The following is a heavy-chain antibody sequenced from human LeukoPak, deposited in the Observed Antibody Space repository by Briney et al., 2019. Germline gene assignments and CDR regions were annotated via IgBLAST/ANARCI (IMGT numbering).Heavy chain of an antibody. CDR2: ISVNVGYT. V-gene: IGHV1-18*01. CDR3: AREGGIAAGWETD. D-gene: IGHD6-13*01. J-gene: IGHJ4*02. CDR1: GYSFINSG. Sequence: ASVKVSCKVSGYSFINSGISWVRQAPGQGLEWMGWISVNVGYTNFAQSHRDRVTLTTDTSTSTAYLELTDLRSDDTAVYYCAREGGIAAGWETDWGQGTLVTVSS.